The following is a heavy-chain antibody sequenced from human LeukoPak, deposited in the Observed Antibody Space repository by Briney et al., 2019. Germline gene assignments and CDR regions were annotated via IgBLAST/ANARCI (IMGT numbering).Heavy chain of an antibody. D-gene: IGHD5-24*01. CDR2: IYHSGST. Sequence: TSETLSLTCTVSGYSISSGYYWGWIRQPPGKGLEWIGSIYHSGSTYYNPSLKSRVTISVDTSKNQFSLKLSSVTAADTAVYYCARADYILRDGYNPWGQGTLVTVSS. V-gene: IGHV4-38-2*02. CDR1: GYSISSGYY. CDR3: ARADYILRDGYNP. J-gene: IGHJ5*02.